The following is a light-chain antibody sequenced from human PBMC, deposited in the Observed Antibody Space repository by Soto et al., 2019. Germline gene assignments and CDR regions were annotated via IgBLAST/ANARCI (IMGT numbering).Light chain of an antibody. V-gene: IGLV2-14*01. CDR1: SSDVGGYNY. J-gene: IGLJ1*01. Sequence: QSVLAQPASVSGSPGQSITISCTGTSSDVGGYNYVSWYQQHPGKAPKLMIYDVSNRPSGVSNRFSGSKSGNTASLTISGLQAEDVADYYCRPYTSRSTLAVFGTGPWSPS. CDR3: RPYTSRSTLAV. CDR2: DVS.